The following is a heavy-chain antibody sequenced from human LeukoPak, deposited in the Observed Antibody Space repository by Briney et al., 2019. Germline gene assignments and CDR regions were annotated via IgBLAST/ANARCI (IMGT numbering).Heavy chain of an antibody. CDR2: ISAYNGNT. V-gene: IGHV1-18*01. CDR1: GYTFTSYG. Sequence: GASVKVSCKASGYTFTSYGISWVRQAPGQGLEWMGWISAYNGNTNYAQKLQGRVTMTTDTSTSTAYMELRSLRSDDTAVYYCARDMVRGVITSAFDYWGQGTLVTVSS. D-gene: IGHD3-10*01. CDR3: ARDMVRGVITSAFDY. J-gene: IGHJ4*02.